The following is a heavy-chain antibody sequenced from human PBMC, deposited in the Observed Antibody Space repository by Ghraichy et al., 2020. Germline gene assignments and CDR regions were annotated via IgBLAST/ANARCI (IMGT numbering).Heavy chain of an antibody. CDR3: AKGGYCTSTICYLFNAFDI. D-gene: IGHD2-2*01. Sequence: GGSLRLSCAASGFTFSSYEMNWVRQAPGKGLEWVSYISSSGDTIHYADSVKGRFTISRDNAKNSLYLQMNSLRAEDTAVYYCAKGGYCTSTICYLFNAFDIWGQGKMVTVSS. CDR1: GFTFSSYE. CDR2: ISSSGDTI. V-gene: IGHV3-48*03. J-gene: IGHJ3*02.